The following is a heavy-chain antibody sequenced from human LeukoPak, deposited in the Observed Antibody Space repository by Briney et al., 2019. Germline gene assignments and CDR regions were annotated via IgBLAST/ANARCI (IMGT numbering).Heavy chain of an antibody. D-gene: IGHD6-19*01. J-gene: IGHJ4*02. V-gene: IGHV3-15*01. CDR2: NKSKIEGGTT. CDR3: TRYSSSGWV. Sequence: GGSLRLSCAASGFTFNNAWMNWVRHAPGKGLEWVGRNKSKIEGGTTDYAARVKGRFTISRDDSNNTLYLQMNSLKTDDTAVYYCTRYSSSGWVWGQGTLVTVSS. CDR1: GFTFNNAW.